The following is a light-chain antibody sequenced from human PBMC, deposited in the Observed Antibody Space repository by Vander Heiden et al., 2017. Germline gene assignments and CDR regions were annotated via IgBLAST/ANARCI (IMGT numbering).Light chain of an antibody. V-gene: IGKV3-11*01. Sequence: EIVLTQSPATLSLSPGERATLSCRASQSVSSYLAWYQQKPGQARRLLIYDASNRATGIPARFSGSGYGTDFTLTISSREPEDFAVYYCQQRSYWPPLTFGGGTKVEIK. CDR3: QQRSYWPPLT. CDR1: QSVSSY. J-gene: IGKJ4*01. CDR2: DAS.